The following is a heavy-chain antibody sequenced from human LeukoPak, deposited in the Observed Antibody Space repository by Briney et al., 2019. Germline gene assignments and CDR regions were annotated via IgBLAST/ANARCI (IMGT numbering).Heavy chain of an antibody. CDR1: GGFIRSGSYY. J-gene: IGHJ4*02. V-gene: IGHV4-61*09. CDR2: VSTSGSP. D-gene: IGHD5-12*01. Sequence: SQTLSLTCTVSGGFIRSGSYYWSWIRQPAGKGLEWIGHVSTSGSPNFNPSLQSRVTISVDTSKNQFSLKLNSVTAADTAVYYCARDGAYSGYEYDYWGQGTLVTVSS. CDR3: ARDGAYSGYEYDY.